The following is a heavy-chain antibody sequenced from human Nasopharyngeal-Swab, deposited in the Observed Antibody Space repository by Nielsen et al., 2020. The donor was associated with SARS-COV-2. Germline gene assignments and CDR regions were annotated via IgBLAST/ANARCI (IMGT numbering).Heavy chain of an antibody. J-gene: IGHJ3*02. Sequence: GESLKISCAASGFTFSNAWMNWVRQAPGKGLEWVGRIKSKTDGGTTDYAAPVKGRFTISRDDSKNTLYLQMNSRKTEDTAVYYCTMWLSHPFDIWGQGTMVTVSS. CDR3: TMWLSHPFDI. D-gene: IGHD3-22*01. V-gene: IGHV3-15*07. CDR2: IKSKTDGGTT. CDR1: GFTFSNAW.